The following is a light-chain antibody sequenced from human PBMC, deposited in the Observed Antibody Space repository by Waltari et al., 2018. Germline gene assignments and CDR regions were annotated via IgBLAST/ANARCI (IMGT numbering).Light chain of an antibody. V-gene: IGKV3-15*01. J-gene: IGKJ1*01. CDR1: QNVYTN. CDR2: GAS. CDR3: QQYMNWPRT. Sequence: EIVMMQSPATLSVSPGERATLSCRASQNVYTNLAWYQQKPGQAPRLLIYGASTRATDIPARFSGSGSGTEFTLTISSLESEDFAIFYCQQYMNWPRTFGQGTKVEIK.